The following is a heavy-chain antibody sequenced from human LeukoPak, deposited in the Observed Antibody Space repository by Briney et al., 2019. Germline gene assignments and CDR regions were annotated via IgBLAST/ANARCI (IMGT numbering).Heavy chain of an antibody. CDR1: GGSISSGGYS. Sequence: PSQTLSLTCAVSGGSISSGGYSWSWIRQPPGKGLEWIGYIYHSGSTYYNPSLKSRVTISVDRSKNQFSLKLSSVTAADTAVYYCARGMGPYYYGSGSYGNYYGMDVWGQGTTVTVSS. D-gene: IGHD3-10*01. V-gene: IGHV4-30-2*01. CDR3: ARGMGPYYYGSGSYGNYYGMDV. J-gene: IGHJ6*02. CDR2: IYHSGST.